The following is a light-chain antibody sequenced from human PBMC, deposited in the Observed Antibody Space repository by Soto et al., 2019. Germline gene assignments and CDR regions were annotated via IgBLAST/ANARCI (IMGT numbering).Light chain of an antibody. CDR3: QQYNIHST. CDR1: QNINNW. J-gene: IGKJ5*01. V-gene: IGKV1-5*01. Sequence: DIQMTQSPSTLSASVGDTVTVTCRASQNINNWLAWYQQKPGKAPNLLIYAASSLQSGVPPRFSGSGSGTQFTLTITSLQPEDFATYYCQQYNIHSTFGQGTRLEIK. CDR2: AAS.